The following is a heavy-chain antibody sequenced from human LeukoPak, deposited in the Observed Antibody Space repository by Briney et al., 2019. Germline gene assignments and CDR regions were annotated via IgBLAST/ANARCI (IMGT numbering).Heavy chain of an antibody. CDR2: INPIFGTD. J-gene: IGHJ5*02. V-gene: IGHV1-69*06. Sequence: SVKVSCKASGGTCSSHFISWVRQAPGQGLEWMGGINPIFGTDHYAQKFQDRVTITADISTNTVYMELSNLRSEDTAMYYCARDEEGDCGGDCYNWFAPWGQGTLVTVSS. D-gene: IGHD2-21*02. CDR1: GGTCSSHF. CDR3: ARDEEGDCGGDCYNWFAP.